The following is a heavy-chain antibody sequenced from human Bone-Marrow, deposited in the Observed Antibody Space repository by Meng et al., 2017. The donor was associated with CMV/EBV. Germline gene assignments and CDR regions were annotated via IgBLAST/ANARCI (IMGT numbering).Heavy chain of an antibody. Sequence: VQVVQSGAEVKKPGASVKVSCKASGYTFTSYDINSVRQAAGQGLEWMGWMNPNSGNTDYAQKFQGRVTMTRNISKSTAYMDLSSLRSEDTAVYYCATGVADFEYWGQGTLVTVSS. D-gene: IGHD6-19*01. CDR3: ATGVADFEY. J-gene: IGHJ4*02. CDR2: MNPNSGNT. V-gene: IGHV1-8*01. CDR1: GYTFTSYD.